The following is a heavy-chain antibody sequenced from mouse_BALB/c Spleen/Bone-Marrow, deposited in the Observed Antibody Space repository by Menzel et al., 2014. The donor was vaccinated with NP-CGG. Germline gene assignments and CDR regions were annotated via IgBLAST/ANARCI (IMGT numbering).Heavy chain of an antibody. CDR3: ARGATALDY. D-gene: IGHD1-2*01. CDR2: IHPNSGNT. V-gene: IGHV1S130*01. CDR1: GYTFTSSW. J-gene: IGHJ2*01. Sequence: LQQSGSVLVRPGASVKLSCKASGYTFTSSWMHWAKQRPGQGLEWIGEIHPNSGNTNYNEKFKGKATLTVDTSSSTAYVDLSSLTSEDSAVYYRARGATALDYWGQGTTLTVSS.